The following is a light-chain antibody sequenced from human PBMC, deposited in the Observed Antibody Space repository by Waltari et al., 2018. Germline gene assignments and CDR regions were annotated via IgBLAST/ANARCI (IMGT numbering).Light chain of an antibody. CDR1: ENVNNY. CDR2: RAS. Sequence: DIQMTQSPSSLSASVGDRVTITCRASENVNNYLNWYQQKPGKAPNLLIYRASTLQSGVPSRFSGSGSGTDYTFTISSLQSEDVATYYCQHGYGTPLTSGGGTKVEIK. V-gene: IGKV1-39*01. J-gene: IGKJ4*01. CDR3: QHGYGTPLT.